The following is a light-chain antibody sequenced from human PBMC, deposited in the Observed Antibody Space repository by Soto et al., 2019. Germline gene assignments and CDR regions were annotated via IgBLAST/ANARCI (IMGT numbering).Light chain of an antibody. CDR1: SSDVGGYSF. Sequence: QSFLTQPASVSGSAGQSITISCTGTSSDVGGYSFVSWYQQHPGKAPKFIIYDVRNRPSGVSNRFSGSRSGNTASLTISGLQAEDEADYYCSSYTSSSTVIFGGGTKLTVL. CDR2: DVR. CDR3: SSYTSSSTVI. V-gene: IGLV2-14*03. J-gene: IGLJ2*01.